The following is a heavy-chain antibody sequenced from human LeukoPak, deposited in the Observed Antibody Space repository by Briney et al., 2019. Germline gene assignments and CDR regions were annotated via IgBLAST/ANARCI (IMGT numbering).Heavy chain of an antibody. CDR1: GFTFSSYA. CDR3: AEDLRALGGYRTNGVCLDAFDI. Sequence: GGSLRLSCAASGFTFSSYAMSWVRQAPGKGLEWVSAISGSGGSTYYADSVKGRFTISRDNSKNTLYLQMNSLRAEDTAVYYCAEDLRALGGYRTNGVCLDAFDIWGQGTMVTVSS. J-gene: IGHJ3*02. CDR2: ISGSGGST. V-gene: IGHV3-23*01. D-gene: IGHD2-8*01.